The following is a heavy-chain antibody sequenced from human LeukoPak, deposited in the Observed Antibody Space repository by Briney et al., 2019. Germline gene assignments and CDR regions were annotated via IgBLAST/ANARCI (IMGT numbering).Heavy chain of an antibody. CDR1: GGSISSGGYY. CDR2: IYYSGST. CDR3: ARGEWDLLFDY. J-gene: IGHJ4*02. V-gene: IGHV4-31*03. Sequence: SETLSLTCTVSGGSISSGGYYWSWIRQHPGKGLEWIGYIYYSGSTYYNPSLKSRVTISVDTSRNQFSLKLSSVTAADTAVYYCARGEWDLLFDYWGQGTLVTVSS. D-gene: IGHD1-26*01.